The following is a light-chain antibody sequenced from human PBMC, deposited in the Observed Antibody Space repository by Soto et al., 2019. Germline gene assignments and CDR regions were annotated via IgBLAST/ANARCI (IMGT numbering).Light chain of an antibody. J-gene: IGKJ5*01. Sequence: EIVVTQYPATLSLSPGERATLSCRASQYMGSHLAWYQQKPGQAPRLLISGASTRATGIPARFIGTGSGTEFTLTISSLKSEASAVYYCQQYKSWPTSTFGPGTRLEIK. CDR2: GAS. CDR1: QYMGSH. CDR3: QQYKSWPTST. V-gene: IGKV3-15*01.